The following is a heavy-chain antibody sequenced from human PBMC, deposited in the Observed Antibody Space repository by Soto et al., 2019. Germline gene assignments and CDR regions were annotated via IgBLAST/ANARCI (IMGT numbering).Heavy chain of an antibody. CDR3: TRCAILYHSIGYYLRIDGMDV. J-gene: IGHJ6*02. V-gene: IGHV1-69*12. CDR1: GGTFNSYA. D-gene: IGHD3-22*01. CDR2: SIPMFGTT. Sequence: QVQLVQSGAEVKKPESSVRVSCKASGGTFNSYAITWVRQAPGQGLEWMGGSIPMFGTTNYAEKFQGRVTISADESTNTAYVELSSLTSKDTAVYYCTRCAILYHSIGYYLRIDGMDVWGQGTTVIVSS.